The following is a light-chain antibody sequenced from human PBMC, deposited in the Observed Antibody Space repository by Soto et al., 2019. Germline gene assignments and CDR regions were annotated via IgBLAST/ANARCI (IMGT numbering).Light chain of an antibody. CDR2: KAS. J-gene: IGKJ4*01. CDR3: QQYSTYFSLT. V-gene: IGKV1-5*03. Sequence: DILMTQSPSTLSASVGDRVTITCRVSQTINNWVAWYQQKPGKAPKLLIYKASSLESGVPSRFSGSGSGTEFTLTISGLQPDDFASYYCQQYSTYFSLTFGGGTTVDIK. CDR1: QTINNW.